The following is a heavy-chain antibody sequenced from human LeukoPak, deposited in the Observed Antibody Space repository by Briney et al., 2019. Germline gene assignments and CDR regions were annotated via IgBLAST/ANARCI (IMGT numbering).Heavy chain of an antibody. Sequence: GGSLRLSCAASGFTFSNAWMSWVRQAPGKGLEWVGRIKSKTDGGTTDYAAPVKGRFTISRDDSKNTLCLQMNSLKTEDTAVYYCTTHPYCSSTSCYGFIDYWGQGTLVTVSS. CDR2: IKSKTDGGTT. J-gene: IGHJ4*02. V-gene: IGHV3-15*01. D-gene: IGHD2-2*01. CDR3: TTHPYCSSTSCYGFIDY. CDR1: GFTFSNAW.